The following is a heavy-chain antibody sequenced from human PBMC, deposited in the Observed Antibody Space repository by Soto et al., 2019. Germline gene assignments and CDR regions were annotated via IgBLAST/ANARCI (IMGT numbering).Heavy chain of an antibody. Sequence: SESLSLTCTVSGGSISSYYWSWFRQSPGKGPEWIGYIYYSGSTNYNPSLKSRVTISVDTSKNQFSLKLSSVTAADTAVYYCACIFSGGYGYGFYYYGMDVWGQGTTVTVSS. D-gene: IGHD5-18*01. CDR1: GGSISSYY. J-gene: IGHJ6*02. CDR2: IYYSGST. V-gene: IGHV4-59*08. CDR3: ACIFSGGYGYGFYYYGMDV.